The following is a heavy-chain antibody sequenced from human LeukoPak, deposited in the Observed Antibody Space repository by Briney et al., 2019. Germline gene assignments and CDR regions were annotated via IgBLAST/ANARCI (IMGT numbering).Heavy chain of an antibody. D-gene: IGHD3-22*01. V-gene: IGHV1-69*13. CDR1: GGTFSSYA. J-gene: IGHJ4*02. CDR2: IIPIFGTA. CDR3: AREARRYYDSSGYSSDY. Sequence: SVKVSCKASGGTFSSYAISWVRQAPGQGLEWMGGIIPIFGTANYAQKFQGRVTITADESTSTAYMELSSLRSEDTAVYYCAREARRYYDSSGYSSDYWGQGTLVTVSS.